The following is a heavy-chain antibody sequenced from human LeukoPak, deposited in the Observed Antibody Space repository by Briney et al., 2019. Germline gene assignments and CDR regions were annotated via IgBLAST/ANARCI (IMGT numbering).Heavy chain of an antibody. J-gene: IGHJ6*04. V-gene: IGHV4-34*01. D-gene: IGHD3-10*01. CDR2: INHSGST. CDR3: ARGRSTMVRGVRDGYYYYGMDV. Sequence: PSETLSLTCAVYGGSFSGYYWSWIRQPPGKGLEWIGEINHSGSTNYNPSLKSRVTISVDTSKNQFSLKLSSVTAADTAVHYCARGRSTMVRGVRDGYYYYGMDVWGKGTTVTVSS. CDR1: GGSFSGYY.